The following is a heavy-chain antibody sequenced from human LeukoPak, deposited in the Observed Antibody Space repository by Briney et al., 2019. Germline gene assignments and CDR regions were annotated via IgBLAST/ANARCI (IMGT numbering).Heavy chain of an antibody. J-gene: IGHJ5*02. CDR3: ARRGYYGSGSYYMRYNWFDP. Sequence: SETLSLTCTVSGGSISSSSYYWGWIRQPPGKGLEWIGSIYYSGSTYYNPSLKSRVTISVDTSKNQFSLKLSSVTAADTAVYYCARRGYYGSGSYYMRYNWFDPWGQGTLVTVSS. CDR2: IYYSGST. D-gene: IGHD3-10*01. V-gene: IGHV4-39*07. CDR1: GGSISSSSYY.